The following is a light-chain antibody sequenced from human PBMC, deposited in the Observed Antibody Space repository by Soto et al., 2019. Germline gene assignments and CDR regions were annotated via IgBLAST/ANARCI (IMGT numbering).Light chain of an antibody. V-gene: IGLV1-44*01. CDR3: AAWDDSLNGYV. Sequence: QAVLTQPPSASGTPGQRVTISCSGSSSNIGSSTLNWYQQLPGTAPNLLIYSNNQRPSGVPDRCSGSKSGTSASLAISGLQSEDEADYYCAAWDDSLNGYVIGTGTKLTVL. CDR1: SSNIGSST. CDR2: SNN. J-gene: IGLJ1*01.